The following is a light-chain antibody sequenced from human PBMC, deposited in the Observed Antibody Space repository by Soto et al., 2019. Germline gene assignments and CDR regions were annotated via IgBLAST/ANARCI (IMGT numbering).Light chain of an antibody. CDR2: DVF. Sequence: DIQLTQSPSSLSAYVGDRVTITCQASRDISNNLNWYHQKPGKAPCLLIYDVFNLETGVPSRFSGSGSVTDFTLTISSRQPEDAATYYCQQYDTLLITFGGGTKVEI. CDR3: QQYDTLLIT. CDR1: RDISNN. J-gene: IGKJ4*01. V-gene: IGKV1-33*01.